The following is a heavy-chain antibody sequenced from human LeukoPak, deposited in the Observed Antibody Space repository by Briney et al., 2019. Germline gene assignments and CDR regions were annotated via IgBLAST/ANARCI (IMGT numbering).Heavy chain of an antibody. CDR2: INHSGST. CDR3: ARCYFIATRLLWFDP. V-gene: IGHV4-34*01. D-gene: IGHD6-6*01. Sequence: SETLSLTCAVYGGSFSGYYWSWIRQPPGKGLEWIGEINHSGSTNYNPSLKSRVTISVDTSKIQFSLKLSSVTAADTAVFYCARCYFIATRLLWFDPWGQGSQVTVSS. CDR1: GGSFSGYY. J-gene: IGHJ5*02.